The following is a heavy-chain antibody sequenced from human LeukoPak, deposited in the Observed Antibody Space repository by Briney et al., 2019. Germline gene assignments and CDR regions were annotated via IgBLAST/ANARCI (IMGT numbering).Heavy chain of an antibody. D-gene: IGHD4-17*01. V-gene: IGHV1-8*03. CDR2: MNPNSGNT. J-gene: IGHJ1*01. CDR3: ARGRTVTTLWYFQH. Sequence: SVKVSCKASGYTFTSYDINWVRQATGQGLEWMGWMNPNSGNTGYAQKFQGRVTITRNTSISTAYMELSSLRSEDTAVYYCARGRTVTTLWYFQHWGQGTLVTVSS. CDR1: GYTFTSYD.